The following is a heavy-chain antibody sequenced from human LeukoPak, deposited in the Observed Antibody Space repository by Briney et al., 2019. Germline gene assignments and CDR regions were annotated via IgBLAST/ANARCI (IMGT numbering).Heavy chain of an antibody. CDR1: GGSISSGGYY. CDR2: IYYSGST. J-gene: IGHJ4*02. V-gene: IGHV4-31*03. D-gene: IGHD3-10*01. Sequence: SQTLSLTCSVSGGSISSGGYYWSWIRQHPGKGLEWIGYIYYSGSTYYNPSLKRRVTIAVDTSKNQFSLKLSSVTAADTAVYYCARETYYGSGTTLAYWGQGTLVTVSS. CDR3: ARETYYGSGTTLAY.